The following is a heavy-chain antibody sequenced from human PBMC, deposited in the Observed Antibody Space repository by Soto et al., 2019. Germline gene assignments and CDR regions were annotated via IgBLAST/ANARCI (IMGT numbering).Heavy chain of an antibody. Sequence: SETLSLTCAVYGGSFSGYYWSWLRQPPGKGLEWIGEINQSGSTNYNPSLKSRVTISVDTSKNQFSLKVSPVTAADTAVYYCARGLNYVVYWGQGTLVTVSS. CDR1: GGSFSGYY. CDR2: INQSGST. D-gene: IGHD3-16*01. J-gene: IGHJ1*01. V-gene: IGHV4-34*01. CDR3: ARGLNYVVY.